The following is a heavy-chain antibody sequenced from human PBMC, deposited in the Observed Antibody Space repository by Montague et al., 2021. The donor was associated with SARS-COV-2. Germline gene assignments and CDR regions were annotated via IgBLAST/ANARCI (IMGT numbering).Heavy chain of an antibody. V-gene: IGHV3-7*03. Sequence: SLRLSCAASGFSYTIHYMSWVRQAPGKGLQWIAKIVREGTGTYYADSVRGRFIVSRDNAKKSMTLEMHSLTVDDTAVYYCVREVWWNFDLWGQGAPVTVSS. CDR3: VREVWWNFDL. J-gene: IGHJ4*02. D-gene: IGHD2-8*02. CDR2: IVREGTGT. CDR1: GFSYTIHY.